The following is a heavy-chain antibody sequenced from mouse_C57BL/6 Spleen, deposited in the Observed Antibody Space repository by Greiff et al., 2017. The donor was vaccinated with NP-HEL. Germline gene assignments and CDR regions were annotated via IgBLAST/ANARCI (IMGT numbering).Heavy chain of an antibody. J-gene: IGHJ3*01. CDR3: ARGPYDGYPAY. Sequence: QVQLQQSGPELVKPGASVKISCKASGYAFSSSWMNWVKQRPGKGLEWIGRIYPGDGDTNYNGKFKGKATLTADNSSSTAYMQLSSLTSEDSAVYFCARGPYDGYPAYWGQGTLVTVSA. CDR2: IYPGDGDT. CDR1: GYAFSSSW. D-gene: IGHD2-3*01. V-gene: IGHV1-82*01.